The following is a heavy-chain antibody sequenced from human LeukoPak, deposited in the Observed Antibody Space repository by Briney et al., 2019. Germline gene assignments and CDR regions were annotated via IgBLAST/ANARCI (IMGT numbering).Heavy chain of an antibody. CDR1: GFTVSSNY. Sequence: GVLRLSCAASGFTVSSNYMSWVRQAPGKGLEWVSTISATGGSTYYADSVKGRFTISRDNSKDTLYLQMNSLRAEDTAVYYCAKGGYSSGWRNYFDYWGQGTLVTVSS. CDR3: AKGGYSSGWRNYFDY. J-gene: IGHJ4*02. CDR2: ISATGGST. V-gene: IGHV3-23*01. D-gene: IGHD6-19*01.